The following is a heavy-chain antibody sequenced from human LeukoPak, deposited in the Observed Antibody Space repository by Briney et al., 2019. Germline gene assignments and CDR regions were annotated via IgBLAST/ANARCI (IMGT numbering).Heavy chain of an antibody. J-gene: IGHJ4*02. V-gene: IGHV3-33*01. CDR1: GFTFSSYG. CDR3: ARDAATSVGMPHY. Sequence: PGGSLRLSCVASGFTFSSYGMHWVRHAPGKGLEWVAIIWSDGSTKYSVGSVKGRFTSSRDSSKSTLYLQMNSRRAEDTAVYYCARDAATSVGMPHYWGQGTVVTVSS. D-gene: IGHD2-2*01. CDR2: IWSDGSTK.